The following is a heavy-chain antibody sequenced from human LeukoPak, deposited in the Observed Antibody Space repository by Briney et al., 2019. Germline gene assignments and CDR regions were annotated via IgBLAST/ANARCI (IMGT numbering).Heavy chain of an antibody. CDR2: IYHSGST. D-gene: IGHD2-2*02. V-gene: IGHV4-30-2*01. CDR3: ARAETKYCSSTSCYIWFDP. Sequence: KPSQTLSLTCTVSGGSISSGGYYWSWIRQPPGKGLEWIGYIYHSGSTYYNPSLKSRVTISVDRSKNQFSLKLSSVTAADTAVYYCARAETKYCSSTSCYIWFDPWGQGTLVTVSS. J-gene: IGHJ5*02. CDR1: GGSISSGGYY.